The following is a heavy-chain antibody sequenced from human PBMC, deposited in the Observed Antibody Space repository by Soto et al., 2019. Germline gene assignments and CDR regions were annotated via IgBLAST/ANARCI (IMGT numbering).Heavy chain of an antibody. D-gene: IGHD1-26*01. CDR2: IWYDGSSK. V-gene: IGHV3-33*01. Sequence: AGGSLRLSCAASGFTFSSYGMHWVRQAPGKGLEWVAVIWYDGSSKYYADSVKGRFTISRDNSKNTLYLQMNSLRAEDTAVYYCARVNSGSYSYYFDYWGQGTLVTVSS. CDR3: ARVNSGSYSYYFDY. J-gene: IGHJ4*02. CDR1: GFTFSSYG.